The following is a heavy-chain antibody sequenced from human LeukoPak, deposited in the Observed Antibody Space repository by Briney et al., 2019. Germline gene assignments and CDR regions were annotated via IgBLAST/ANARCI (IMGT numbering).Heavy chain of an antibody. CDR3: ARDYGSGSYYQSYYYYGMDV. V-gene: IGHV3-48*03. CDR1: GFTFSSYE. D-gene: IGHD3-10*01. Sequence: PGGSLRLSRAASGFTFSSYEMNWVRQAPGKGLEWVSYISSSGSTIYYADSVKGRFTISRDNAKNSLYLQMNSLRAEDTAVYYCARDYGSGSYYQSYYYYGMDVWGKGTTVTVSS. J-gene: IGHJ6*04. CDR2: ISSSGSTI.